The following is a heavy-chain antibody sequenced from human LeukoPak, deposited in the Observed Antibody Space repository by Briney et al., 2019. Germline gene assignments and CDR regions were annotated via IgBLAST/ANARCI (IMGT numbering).Heavy chain of an antibody. CDR3: TTGPHSSFDWLNNMDV. V-gene: IGHV3-15*01. Sequence: PGGSLRLSCTASGYTLSTAWMNWVRQAPGKGLEWVGLIKSKSNGETRDYAAPVKGRFTVSRDDSKNTLYLQMNSLKTEDTAVYYCTTGPHSSFDWLNNMDVWGKGTTVTISS. D-gene: IGHD3-9*01. CDR2: IKSKSNGETR. J-gene: IGHJ6*03. CDR1: GYTLSTAW.